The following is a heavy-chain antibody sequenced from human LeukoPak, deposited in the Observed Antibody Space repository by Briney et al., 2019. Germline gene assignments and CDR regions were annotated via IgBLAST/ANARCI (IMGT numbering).Heavy chain of an antibody. CDR3: TRVFAYASTWYPIDY. CDR2: ISSSTNYI. V-gene: IGHV3-21*01. J-gene: IGHJ4*02. D-gene: IGHD6-13*01. CDR1: GFTFSSYS. Sequence: GGSLRLSCAASGFTFSSYSMNWVRQAPGKGLEWVSSISSSTNYIYYRDSVQGRFTISRDDAKHLLYLQMNSMRAEDAAFYYGTRVFAYASTWYPIDYWGQGTLVTVSS.